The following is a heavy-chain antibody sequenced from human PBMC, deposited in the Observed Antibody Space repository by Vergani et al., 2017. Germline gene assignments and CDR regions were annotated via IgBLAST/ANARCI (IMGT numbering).Heavy chain of an antibody. CDR1: GFTFSDYY. J-gene: IGHJ6*02. CDR2: ISSSGSTI. CDR3: ARDGYYDFWRGYYPYYYYYGMDV. V-gene: IGHV3-11*01. Sequence: VQLVETGGGLVKPGGSLRLSCAASGFTFSDYYMSWIRQAPGKGLEWVSYISSSGSTIYYADSVKGRFTISSDNAKNSLYLQMNSLRAEDTAVYYCARDGYYDFWRGYYPYYYYYGMDVWGQGTTVTVSS. D-gene: IGHD3-3*01.